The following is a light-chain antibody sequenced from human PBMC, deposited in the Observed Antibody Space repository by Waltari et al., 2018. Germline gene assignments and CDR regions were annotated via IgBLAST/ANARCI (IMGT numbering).Light chain of an antibody. CDR3: QQYFSAPWT. V-gene: IGKV4-1*01. J-gene: IGKJ1*01. CDR1: QSVLHSSNNKNY. Sequence: DILITQLPVSLASSLVERATHNCNFRQSVLHSSNNKNYLAWYQQKPGQPPNLLIYWASTRESGVPDRFSGSGSGTDFTLTISSLQAEDVAVYYFQQYFSAPWTFGQGTKVEIK. CDR2: WAS.